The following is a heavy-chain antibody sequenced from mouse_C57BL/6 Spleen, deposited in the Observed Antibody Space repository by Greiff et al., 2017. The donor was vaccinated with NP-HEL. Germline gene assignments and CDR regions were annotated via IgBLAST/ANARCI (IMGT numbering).Heavy chain of an antibody. Sequence: EVQLQQSGPELVKPGASVKISCKASGYTFTDYYMNWVKQSPGKSLEWIGDINPNNGGTSYNQKFKGKATLTVDKSSSTAYMELRSLTSEDSAVYYCAWDYGDYAMDYWGQGTSVTVSS. CDR2: INPNNGGT. J-gene: IGHJ4*01. V-gene: IGHV1-26*01. CDR3: AWDYGDYAMDY. CDR1: GYTFTDYY. D-gene: IGHD2-4*01.